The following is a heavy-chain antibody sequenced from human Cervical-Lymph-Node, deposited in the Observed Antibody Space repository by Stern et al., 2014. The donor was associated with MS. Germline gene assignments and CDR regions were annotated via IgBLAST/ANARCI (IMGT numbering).Heavy chain of an antibody. D-gene: IGHD1-7*01. Sequence: VQLVQSGAEVEKPGASVKVSCRASGYTFTRYDIHWVRRASGQGLEWMGWMNPDSGDTGIAQKFQARVTMTRDPSISTAYLELHSLKSEDTAVYYCTRGPRTWGRGTLVTVSS. CDR1: GYTFTRYD. V-gene: IGHV1-8*01. CDR2: MNPDSGDT. CDR3: TRGPRT. J-gene: IGHJ4*02.